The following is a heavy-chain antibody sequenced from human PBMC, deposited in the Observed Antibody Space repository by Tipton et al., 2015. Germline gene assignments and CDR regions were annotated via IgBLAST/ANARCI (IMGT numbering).Heavy chain of an antibody. CDR1: GFTFDDYG. J-gene: IGHJ4*02. CDR2: IDWNGGRT. Sequence: LRLSCAASGFTFDDYGMTWVRQVPGKGLEWVAGIDWNGGRTGYADSVKGRFIISRDNAQNSLFLQMNSLTAEDTAFYYCAREGSSWYFGVYWGQGALVSVSS. D-gene: IGHD6-13*01. V-gene: IGHV3-20*04. CDR3: AREGSSWYFGVY.